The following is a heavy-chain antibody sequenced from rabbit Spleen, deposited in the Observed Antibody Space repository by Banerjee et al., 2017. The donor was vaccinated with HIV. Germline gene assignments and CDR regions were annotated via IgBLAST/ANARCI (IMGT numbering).Heavy chain of an antibody. CDR3: ARDAGTSFSTYGMDL. D-gene: IGHD8-1*01. J-gene: IGHJ6*01. Sequence: QEQVKETGGGLVQPGGSLALSCKASGFDFRHYYLSWVRQAPGKGLEWIGCIYAGSSGSTYSASWAKGRFTISKTSSTTVTLQMTSLTAADTATYFCARDAGTSFSTYGMDLWGPGTLVTVS. V-gene: IGHV1S45*01. CDR2: IYAGSSGST. CDR1: GFDFRHYYL.